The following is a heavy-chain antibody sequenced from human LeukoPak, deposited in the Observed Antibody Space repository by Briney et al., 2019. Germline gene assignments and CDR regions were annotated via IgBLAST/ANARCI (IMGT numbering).Heavy chain of an antibody. CDR2: IRFGGSNT. Sequence: GGSLRLSCAASGFTFSSNGMHWVRQAPGKGLEWVAFIRFGGSNTYYADSVKGRLTISRDTSKNTLYLQMNSLRPEDTAVYYCAKAGGSSWAVLDYWGQGTLVTVSS. CDR1: GFTFSSNG. V-gene: IGHV3-30*02. CDR3: AKAGGSSWAVLDY. D-gene: IGHD6-13*01. J-gene: IGHJ4*02.